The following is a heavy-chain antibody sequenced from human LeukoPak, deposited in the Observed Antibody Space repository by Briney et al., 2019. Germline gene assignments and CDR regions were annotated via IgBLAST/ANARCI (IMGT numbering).Heavy chain of an antibody. V-gene: IGHV4-59*08. CDR1: GSSISSYY. J-gene: IGHJ4*02. D-gene: IGHD5-24*01. CDR2: ISNSGST. Sequence: SETLSLTCTVSGSSISSYYWSWIRQPPGKGLEWIGYISNSGSTNYSPSLKSRVTISIDTSKNQFSLRLSSVTAADTAVYYCARHEGGYNYAEYFDYWGQGTLVTVSS. CDR3: ARHEGGYNYAEYFDY.